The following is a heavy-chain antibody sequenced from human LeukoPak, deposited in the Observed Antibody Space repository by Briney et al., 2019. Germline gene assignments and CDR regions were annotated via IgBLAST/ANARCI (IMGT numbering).Heavy chain of an antibody. CDR3: AREDGFCSGGGCYQH. Sequence: PGGSLRLSCAASGFTSDDEGMSWVRRAPGRHLQGVSVRNWNVASRDYADSVKGRFTIARDKAKNSLYLQITSLRVEDTALYSCAREDGFCSGGGCYQHWGQGTLVTVSS. J-gene: IGHJ1*01. V-gene: IGHV3-20*04. CDR2: RNWNVASR. CDR1: GFTSDDEG. D-gene: IGHD2-15*01.